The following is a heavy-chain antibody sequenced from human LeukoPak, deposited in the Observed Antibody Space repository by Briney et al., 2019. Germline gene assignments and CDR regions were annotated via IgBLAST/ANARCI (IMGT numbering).Heavy chain of an antibody. D-gene: IGHD1-1*01. CDR1: AYTFTTYG. CDR2: ISAYNGNT. V-gene: IGHV1-18*01. CDR3: ARAEAGGTTLYYYDMDG. J-gene: IGHJ6*02. Sequence: GASVTVSFKASAYTFTTYGISWVPQAPGQGLEWMGWISAYNGNTNYAQKLQGRVTMTTDTSTSTAYMELRRLRSDDTAVYYCARAEAGGTTLYYYDMDGWGQGTTVTVSS.